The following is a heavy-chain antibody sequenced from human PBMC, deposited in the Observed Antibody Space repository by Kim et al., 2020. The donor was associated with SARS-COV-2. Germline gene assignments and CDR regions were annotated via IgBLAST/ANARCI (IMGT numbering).Heavy chain of an antibody. D-gene: IGHD1-26*01. J-gene: IGHJ4*02. V-gene: IGHV1-2*02. CDR2: GT. CDR3: ARDSGSYQAV. Sequence: GTNYAQKFQGRVTMTRDTSISTAYMELSRLRSDDTAVYYCARDSGSYQAVWGQGTLVTVSS.